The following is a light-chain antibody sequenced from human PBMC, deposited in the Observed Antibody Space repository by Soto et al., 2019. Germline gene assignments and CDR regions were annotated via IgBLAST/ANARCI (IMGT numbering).Light chain of an antibody. V-gene: IGKV3D-7*01. CDR3: QQDYNLPPLT. Sequence: PGERVTLSCRASQSVNSSYLTWYQQKPGQAPRLLIYGASTRATGIPARFSGSGSGTDFTLTISSLQPEDFAVYYCQQDYNLPPLTFGGGTKVEIK. CDR1: QSVNSSY. CDR2: GAS. J-gene: IGKJ4*01.